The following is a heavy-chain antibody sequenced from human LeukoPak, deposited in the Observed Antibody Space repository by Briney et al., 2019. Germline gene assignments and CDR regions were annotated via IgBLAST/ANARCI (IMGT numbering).Heavy chain of an antibody. CDR3: ARGSYDDGSGSYYSDAFDI. Sequence: PGGSLRLSCAASGFTFSSYWMSWVRQAPGKGLEWVANIKQDGSEKYYVDSVKGRFTISRDNAKNSLYLQMNSLRAEDTAVYYCARGSYDDGSGSYYSDAFDIWGQGTMVTVSS. CDR2: IKQDGSEK. J-gene: IGHJ3*02. CDR1: GFTFSSYW. D-gene: IGHD3-10*01. V-gene: IGHV3-7*03.